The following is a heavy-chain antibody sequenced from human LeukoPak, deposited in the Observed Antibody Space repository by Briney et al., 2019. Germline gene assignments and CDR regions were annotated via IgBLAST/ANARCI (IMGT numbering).Heavy chain of an antibody. V-gene: IGHV4-4*07. CDR3: ARALRNYEVLDYYYYYMDV. J-gene: IGHJ6*03. D-gene: IGHD4-11*01. Sequence: PSETLSLTCTVSGGSISSYYWSWIRQPAGKGLEWIGRIYTSGSTNYNPSLKSRVTMSVDTSKNQFSLKLSSVTAADTAVYYRARALRNYEVLDYYYYYMDVWGKGTTVTVSS. CDR1: GGSISSYY. CDR2: IYTSGST.